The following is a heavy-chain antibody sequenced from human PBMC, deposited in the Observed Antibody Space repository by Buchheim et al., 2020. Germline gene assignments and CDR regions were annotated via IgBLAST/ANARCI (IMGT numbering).Heavy chain of an antibody. Sequence: QVQLVQSGAEVKKPGASVKVSCKASGYTFTSYYMHWVRQAPGQGLEWMGIMNPSAGRTSYAQKFQGRVTMNRDTYTSTVYMELSSLRSEDTAVYYCARALKPHYYDSSGYPPDAFDICGQGT. CDR2: MNPSAGRT. V-gene: IGHV1-46*01. CDR1: GYTFTSYY. CDR3: ARALKPHYYDSSGYPPDAFDI. J-gene: IGHJ3*02. D-gene: IGHD3-22*01.